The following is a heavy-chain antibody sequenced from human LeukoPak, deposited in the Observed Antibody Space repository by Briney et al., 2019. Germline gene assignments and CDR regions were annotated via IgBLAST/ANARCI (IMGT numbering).Heavy chain of an antibody. CDR2: IYTTGST. CDR3: ARAYCSSASCAKLGYFDY. V-gene: IGHV4-61*02. J-gene: IGHJ4*02. Sequence: PSQTLSLTCTVSGGSISSNSYYWSWIRQPAGKGLECIGRIYTTGSTNYNPSLKSRVTISIDTSKNQFSLKLSSVTAADTALYYCARAYCSSASCAKLGYFDYWGLGTLVAVSS. CDR1: GGSISSNSYY. D-gene: IGHD2-2*01.